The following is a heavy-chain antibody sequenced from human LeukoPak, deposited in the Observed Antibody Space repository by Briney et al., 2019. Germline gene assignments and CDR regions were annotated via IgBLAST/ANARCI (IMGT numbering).Heavy chain of an antibody. CDR2: IHYSGST. J-gene: IGHJ4*02. D-gene: IGHD6-19*01. V-gene: IGHV4-59*01. Sequence: PSETLSLTCTVSGGSISSYYWSWIRQPPGKGLEWIGYIHYSGSTNYNPSLKSRVTISVDTSKNQFSLKLSSVTAADTAVYYCARDSVAGTFDYWGQGTLVTVSS. CDR3: ARDSVAGTFDY. CDR1: GGSISSYY.